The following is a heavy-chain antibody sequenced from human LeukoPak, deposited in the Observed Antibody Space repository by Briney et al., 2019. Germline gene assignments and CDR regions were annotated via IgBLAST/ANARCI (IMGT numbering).Heavy chain of an antibody. D-gene: IGHD3-10*01. J-gene: IGHJ4*02. Sequence: PGGTLRLSCAASGFTFSSYWMSWVRQAPGKGLEWVANIKQDGSEKYYVDSVKGRFTISRDNVKDSLYLQMNSLRAEDTAVFYCASGLFNYDSGSYSLGGGFWGQGTLVTVSS. V-gene: IGHV3-7*01. CDR1: GFTFSSYW. CDR3: ASGLFNYDSGSYSLGGGF. CDR2: IKQDGSEK.